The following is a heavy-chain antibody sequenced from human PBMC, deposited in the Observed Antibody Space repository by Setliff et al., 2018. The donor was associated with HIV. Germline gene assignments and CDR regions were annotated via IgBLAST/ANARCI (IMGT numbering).Heavy chain of an antibody. CDR1: GGSIGIRSYF. J-gene: IGHJ4*02. D-gene: IGHD7-27*01. V-gene: IGHV4-39*01. CDR3: ARQGRPGDFDS. CDR2: VYYSGNT. Sequence: SETLSLTCTVSGGSIGIRSYFWGWIRQPPGKGLEWIGSVYYSGNTYYNPSLKSRVTISGDTSKKQFSLKLRAVTAADSAVYYCARQGRPGDFDSWGQGTLVTVSS.